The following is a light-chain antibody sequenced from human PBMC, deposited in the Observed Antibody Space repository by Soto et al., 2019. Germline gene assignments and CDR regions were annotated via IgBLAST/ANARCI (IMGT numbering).Light chain of an antibody. J-gene: IGKJ1*01. CDR3: QQYGRSPP. V-gene: IGKV3-20*01. CDR1: QSVSSNY. Sequence: IVFTQSPDTLSLSPGERATLSCRASQSVSSNYLAWYQQKLGQAPRLLIYDASRRATGIPDRFSGSGSGTDFTLTIXRLEPEDFVVYYCQQYGRSPPFGQGTKV. CDR2: DAS.